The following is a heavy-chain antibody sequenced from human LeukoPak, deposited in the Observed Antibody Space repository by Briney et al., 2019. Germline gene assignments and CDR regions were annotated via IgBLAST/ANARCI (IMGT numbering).Heavy chain of an antibody. V-gene: IGHV4-34*01. CDR2: INHSGST. Sequence: SETLSLTCAVYGGSLSGFYWNWIRQAPGKELEWIGEINHSGSTNYNPSLKSRVTILVDTSKNQFSLKLRSVTAADTAVYYCASAPLRVPLAAADYFGHGSLVTVSS. D-gene: IGHD6-13*01. CDR3: ASAPLRVPLAAADY. J-gene: IGHJ4*01. CDR1: GGSLSGFY.